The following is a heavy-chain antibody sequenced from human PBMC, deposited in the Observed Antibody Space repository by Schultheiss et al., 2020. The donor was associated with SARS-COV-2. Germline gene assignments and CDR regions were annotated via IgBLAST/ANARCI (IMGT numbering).Heavy chain of an antibody. CDR2: ISSSGSTI. D-gene: IGHD5-18*01. J-gene: IGHJ4*02. CDR3: ASNSYATTYYFDY. V-gene: IGHV3-11*01. CDR1: RFTFSDYY. Sequence: GGSLRLSCAASRFTFSDYYMSWIRQAPGKGLEWVSYISSSGSTIYYADSVKGRFTISRDNAKNSLYLQMNSLRAEDTAVYYCASNSYATTYYFDYWGQGTLVTVSS.